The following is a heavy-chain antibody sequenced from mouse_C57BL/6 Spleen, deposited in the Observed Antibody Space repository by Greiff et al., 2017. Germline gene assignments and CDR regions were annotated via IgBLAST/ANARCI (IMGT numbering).Heavy chain of an antibody. Sequence: VQLQQSGPELVKPGASVKISCKASGYAFSSSWMSWVKQRPGKGLEWIGRIYPGDGDTNYNGKFKGKATLTADKSSSTAYMQLSSLTSEDSAVYFCARYSNYWYFDVWGTGTTVTVSS. V-gene: IGHV1-82*01. CDR1: GYAFSSSW. D-gene: IGHD2-5*01. CDR3: ARYSNYWYFDV. CDR2: IYPGDGDT. J-gene: IGHJ1*03.